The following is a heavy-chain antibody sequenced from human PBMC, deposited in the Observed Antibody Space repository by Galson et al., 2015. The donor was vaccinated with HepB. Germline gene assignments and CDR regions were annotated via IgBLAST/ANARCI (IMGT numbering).Heavy chain of an antibody. J-gene: IGHJ3*02. D-gene: IGHD1-26*01. V-gene: IGHV3-23*01. Sequence: SLRLSCAASGFTFSSYAMSWVRQAPGKGLEWVSAISGSGGSTYYADSVKGRFTISRHNSKNTLYLQMNSLRAEDTAVYYCARDHSGIVGATWDDAFDIWGQGTMVTVSS. CDR3: ARDHSGIVGATWDDAFDI. CDR2: ISGSGGST. CDR1: GFTFSSYA.